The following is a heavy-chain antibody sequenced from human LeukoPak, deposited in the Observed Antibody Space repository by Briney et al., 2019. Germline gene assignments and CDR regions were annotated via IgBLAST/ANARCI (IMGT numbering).Heavy chain of an antibody. CDR3: AKEGSTTHLDY. D-gene: IGHD5/OR15-5a*01. CDR1: GFTFGDYC. J-gene: IGHJ4*02. V-gene: IGHV3-30*18. Sequence: GGSLRLSCTASGFTFGDYCMSWVRQAPGKGLEWVAVISYDGSNKYYADSVKGRFTISRDNSKNTLYLQMNSLRAEDTAVYYCAKEGSTTHLDYWGQGTLVTVSS. CDR2: ISYDGSNK.